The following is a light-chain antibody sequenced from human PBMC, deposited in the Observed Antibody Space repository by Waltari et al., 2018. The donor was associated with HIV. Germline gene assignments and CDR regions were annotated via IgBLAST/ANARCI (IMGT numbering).Light chain of an antibody. J-gene: IGLJ2*01. CDR3: GTWDGAYVV. CDR2: DNH. CDR1: SSNTGNNY. Sequence: QSVLTQPPSVSAAAGQKVTISCSGSSSNTGNNYVSWYQQLPGTAPKLLIYDNHKRPSGIPDRFSGSKSVTSATLGIAGLQTGDEADYYCGTWDGAYVVFGGGTKLTVL. V-gene: IGLV1-51*01.